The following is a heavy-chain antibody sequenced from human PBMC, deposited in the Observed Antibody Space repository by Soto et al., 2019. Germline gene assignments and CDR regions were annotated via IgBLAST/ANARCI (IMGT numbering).Heavy chain of an antibody. CDR2: TYHSGTT. CDR1: GDSITGSY. Sequence: KSSETLSLTCTVSGDSITGSYWSWIRQPPGKTLEWIGYTYHSGTTTYNPSLKSRVSISVDTSKNQFSLRLTSVIAADTAVYYCARDMPYAAGSLAGCDYWGQGILVTVSS. D-gene: IGHD1-26*01. V-gene: IGHV4-59*01. J-gene: IGHJ4*02. CDR3: ARDMPYAAGSLAGCDY.